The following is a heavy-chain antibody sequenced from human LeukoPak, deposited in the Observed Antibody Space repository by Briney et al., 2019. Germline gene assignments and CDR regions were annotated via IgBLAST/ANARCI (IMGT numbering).Heavy chain of an antibody. CDR1: GFTFDDYA. Sequence: PGGSLRLSCAASGFTFDDYAMHWVRQAPGKGLEWVANIKQDGSETYYVDSVKGRFTISRDNDKNSVYLQMGSLRVEDTAVYYCVRGFDGTNAFDLWGQGTMVTVSS. J-gene: IGHJ3*01. CDR3: VRGFDGTNAFDL. D-gene: IGHD3-9*01. CDR2: IKQDGSET. V-gene: IGHV3-7*01.